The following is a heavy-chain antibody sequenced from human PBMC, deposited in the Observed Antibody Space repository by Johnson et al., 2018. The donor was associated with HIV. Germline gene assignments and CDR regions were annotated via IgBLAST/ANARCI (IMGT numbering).Heavy chain of an antibody. CDR3: ARQLGSDAFDI. CDR1: GFTFSSYA. D-gene: IGHD7-27*01. V-gene: IGHV3-30-3*01. J-gene: IGHJ3*02. CDR2: ISYDGST. Sequence: QVQLVESGGGVVQPGRSLRLSCAASGFTFSSYAMHWVRQAPGKGLEWVAVISYDGSTYYADSVKGRFTISRDNSKNSLYLQMNSLRAEDTAVYYCARQLGSDAFDIWGQGTMVTVSS.